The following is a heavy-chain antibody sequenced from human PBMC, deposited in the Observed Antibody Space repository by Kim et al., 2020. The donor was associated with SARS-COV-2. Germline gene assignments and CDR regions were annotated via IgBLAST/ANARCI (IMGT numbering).Heavy chain of an antibody. CDR1: GFTVSSNY. CDR3: AREVVRKPRPESGMDV. CDR2: IYSGGST. J-gene: IGHJ6*01. V-gene: IGHV3-66*02. Sequence: GGSLRLSCAASGFTVSSNYMSWVRQAPGKGLEWVSVIYSGGSTYYADSVKGRFTISRDNSKNTLYLQMNSLRAEDTAVYYCAREVVRKPRPESGMDVWGQGTTVTVSS. D-gene: IGHD2-2*01.